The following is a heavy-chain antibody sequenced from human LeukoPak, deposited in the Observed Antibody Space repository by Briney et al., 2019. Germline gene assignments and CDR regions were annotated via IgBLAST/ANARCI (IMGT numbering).Heavy chain of an antibody. Sequence: SVKVSCKASGGTFSNYAISWVRQAPGQGLEWMGGIIPIFGTANYAQKFQGRITITADKSTSAAYLELSSLRSEDTAVYYCARDNSVRDEAWWFNPWGQGTLVTVSS. CDR2: IIPIFGTA. V-gene: IGHV1-69*06. CDR1: GGTFSNYA. J-gene: IGHJ5*02. CDR3: ARDNSVRDEAWWFNP. D-gene: IGHD5-24*01.